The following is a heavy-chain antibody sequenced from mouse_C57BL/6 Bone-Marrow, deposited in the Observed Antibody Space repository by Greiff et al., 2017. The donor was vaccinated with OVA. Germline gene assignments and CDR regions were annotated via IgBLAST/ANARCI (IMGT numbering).Heavy chain of an antibody. V-gene: IGHV5-4*01. Sequence: EVQLAESGGGLVKPGGSLKLSCAASGFTFSSYAMSWVRQTPEKGLEWVATISDGGSYTYYTDNVKGRFTISRDNAKNNLYLQMSHLKSEDTAMYYCARDYYGSLYAMDYWGQGTSVTVSS. CDR1: GFTFSSYA. D-gene: IGHD1-1*01. CDR2: ISDGGSYT. J-gene: IGHJ4*01. CDR3: ARDYYGSLYAMDY.